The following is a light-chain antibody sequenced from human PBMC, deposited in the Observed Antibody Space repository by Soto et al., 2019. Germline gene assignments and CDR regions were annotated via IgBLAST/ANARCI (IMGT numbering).Light chain of an antibody. CDR3: QHYDGSPRT. V-gene: IGKV3-20*01. CDR1: QSVRSNF. Sequence: ETVLTQSPGTVSLSPGERATLSCRTSQSVRSNFLAWYQKKPGQAPRLLIYGVFNRAAGIPDRFSGSGAGTDFTLTISGLEPEDSAVYYCQHYDGSPRTFGQGTKVEIK. J-gene: IGKJ2*01. CDR2: GVF.